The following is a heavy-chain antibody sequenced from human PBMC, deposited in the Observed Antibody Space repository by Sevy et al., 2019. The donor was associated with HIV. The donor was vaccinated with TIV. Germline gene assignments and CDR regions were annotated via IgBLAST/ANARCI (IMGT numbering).Heavy chain of an antibody. CDR1: GFTFSSYA. Sequence: GGSLRLSCAASGFTFSSYAMHWVRQAPGKGLEWVAVISYDGSNKYYADSVKGRFTISRDNSKNTLYLQMNSLRAEDTAVYYCARDARAGIVVVPVDWGQGTLVTVS. CDR3: ARDARAGIVVVPVD. D-gene: IGHD2-2*01. CDR2: ISYDGSNK. J-gene: IGHJ4*02. V-gene: IGHV3-30*04.